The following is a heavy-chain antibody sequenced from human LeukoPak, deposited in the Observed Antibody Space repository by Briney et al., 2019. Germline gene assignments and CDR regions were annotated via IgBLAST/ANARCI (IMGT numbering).Heavy chain of an antibody. CDR2: IYYSGST. D-gene: IGHD3-10*01. CDR1: GGSISSSGYF. Sequence: KPSETLTLTCTVSGGSISSSGYFWGWIRQPPGKGLEWIGNIYYSGSTYYNPSLKNRVTISVDTSKNQFSLKLSSVTASDTAVYYCARRFYSGSGSSFDPWGHGTLVIVSS. V-gene: IGHV4-39*01. J-gene: IGHJ5*02. CDR3: ARRFYSGSGSSFDP.